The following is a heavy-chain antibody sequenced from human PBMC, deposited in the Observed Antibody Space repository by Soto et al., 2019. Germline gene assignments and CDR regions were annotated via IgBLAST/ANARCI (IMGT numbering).Heavy chain of an antibody. V-gene: IGHV1-18*01. CDR2: ISAYNGNT. Sequence: QVQLVQSGAEVKKPGASVKVSCKASGYTFTSYGISWVRQAPGQGLEWMGWISAYNGNTNYAQKLKGRVTMTTATSTSTAYMELRSLRSDDTAVYYCARDAAAGYCSGGSCNYEIDAFDIWGQGTMVTVSS. J-gene: IGHJ3*02. D-gene: IGHD2-15*01. CDR1: GYTFTSYG. CDR3: ARDAAAGYCSGGSCNYEIDAFDI.